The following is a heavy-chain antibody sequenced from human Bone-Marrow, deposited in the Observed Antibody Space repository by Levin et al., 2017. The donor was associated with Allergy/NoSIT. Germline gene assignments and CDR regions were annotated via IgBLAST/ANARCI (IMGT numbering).Heavy chain of an antibody. CDR1: GYSFSKYW. V-gene: IGHV5-51*01. Sequence: KVSCKGSGYSFSKYWIAWVRQMSGGGLEWMGIIYPDDSDSRYSPSFQGHVTISVDKSITTAYLEWSSLKASDTAIYYCVASHPGSRNYYDTSGVGDAFDLWGQGTMVTVSS. CDR3: VASHPGSRNYYDTSGVGDAFDL. CDR2: IYPDDSDS. J-gene: IGHJ3*01. D-gene: IGHD3-22*01.